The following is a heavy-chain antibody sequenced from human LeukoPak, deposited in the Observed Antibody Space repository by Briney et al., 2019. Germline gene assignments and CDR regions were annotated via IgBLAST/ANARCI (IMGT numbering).Heavy chain of an antibody. V-gene: IGHV3-53*04. D-gene: IGHD3-3*02. J-gene: IGHJ4*02. Sequence: PGGSLRLSCAASGFTVSSNYMSWVRQAPGKGLGWVSVIYSGGSTYYADSVKGRFTISRHNSKNTLYLQMNSLRAEDTAVYYCARGSAISRSGFDYWGQGTLVTVSS. CDR3: ARGSAISRSGFDY. CDR2: IYSGGST. CDR1: GFTVSSNY.